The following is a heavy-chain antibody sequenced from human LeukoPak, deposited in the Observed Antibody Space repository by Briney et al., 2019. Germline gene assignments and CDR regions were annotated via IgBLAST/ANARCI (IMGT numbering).Heavy chain of an antibody. CDR1: RFIFGDQD. V-gene: IGHV3-49*04. CDR3: TREPIQLWLHSGMGV. CDR2: IRSKAYRGIR. J-gene: IGHJ6*02. D-gene: IGHD5-18*01. Sequence: GGSESLLCTASRFIFGDQDMRWARQSGGGGLEFVGFIRSKAYRGIRGFAEAVIRSLIIQSDDSNIIAYLQMNSLKTDDTAMYECTREPIQLWLHSGMGVWGEGATV.